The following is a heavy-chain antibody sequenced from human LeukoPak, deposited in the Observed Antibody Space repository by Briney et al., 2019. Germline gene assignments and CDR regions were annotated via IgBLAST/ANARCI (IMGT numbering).Heavy chain of an antibody. V-gene: IGHV4-39*01. CDR2: IYYSGST. D-gene: IGHD6-19*01. J-gene: IGHJ4*02. Sequence: PSETLSLTCTVSGGSISSSGYYWGWIRQPPGKGLEWVGTIYYSGSTYYNPSLESRVTLSVDTSKNQFSLKLRSVTAADTVVYCGATSGWYLLPGVYWGQGTLVTVSS. CDR3: ATSGWYLLPGVY. CDR1: GGSISSSGYY.